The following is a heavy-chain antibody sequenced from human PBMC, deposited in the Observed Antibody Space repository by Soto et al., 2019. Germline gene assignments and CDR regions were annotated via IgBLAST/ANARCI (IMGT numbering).Heavy chain of an antibody. Sequence: PGGSLRLSCAASGFTFSDYYMSWIRQAPGKGLEWVSYISSSGSTIYYADSVKGRFTISRDNAKNSLYLQMNSLRAEDTAVHYCARGGIAHCSGGSCPNYYYYGMDVWGQGTTVTVSS. CDR2: ISSSGSTI. J-gene: IGHJ6*02. D-gene: IGHD2-15*01. CDR1: GFTFSDYY. CDR3: ARGGIAHCSGGSCPNYYYYGMDV. V-gene: IGHV3-11*01.